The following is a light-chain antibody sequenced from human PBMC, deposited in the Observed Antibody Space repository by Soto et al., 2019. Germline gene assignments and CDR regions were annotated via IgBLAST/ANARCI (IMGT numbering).Light chain of an antibody. Sequence: EIVLTQSPGTLSLSPGERATLSCRASQSVSSSWLAWYQQKPGQAPRLLIYGASSRATGIPDRSSGSGSGTDFTLTISRLEPEDSAVFYCQQYGSSPLTFGQGTKVEIK. CDR1: QSVSSSW. CDR3: QQYGSSPLT. J-gene: IGKJ1*01. V-gene: IGKV3-20*01. CDR2: GAS.